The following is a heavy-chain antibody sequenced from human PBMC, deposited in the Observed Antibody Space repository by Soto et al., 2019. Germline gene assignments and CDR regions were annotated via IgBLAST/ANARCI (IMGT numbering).Heavy chain of an antibody. Sequence: SETLSLTCAVSGGSISSSNWWSWVRQPPGKGLEWIGEIYHSGSTNYNPSLKSRVTISVDKSKNQFSLKLSSVTAADTGLYFCSTNKRYSWSLDLWGPGTTVTVSS. D-gene: IGHD1-26*01. CDR1: GGSISSSNW. V-gene: IGHV4-4*02. CDR2: IYHSGST. J-gene: IGHJ6*02. CDR3: STNKRYSWSLDL.